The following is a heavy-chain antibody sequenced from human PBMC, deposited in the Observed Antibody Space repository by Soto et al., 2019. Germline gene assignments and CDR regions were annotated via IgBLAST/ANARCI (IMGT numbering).Heavy chain of an antibody. CDR2: ISSSSRST. V-gene: IGHV3-11*06. J-gene: IGHJ6*02. CDR1: GFTFSDYY. Sequence: GGSLRFSCAASGFTFSDYYMSWIRQAPGKGLEWVSYISSSSRSTKYADSVKGRFTISRDNAKNSLFLQMNSLRGEDTAVYYCARDVYRYSSSSPEDVWGQGTTVTVSS. D-gene: IGHD6-6*01. CDR3: ARDVYRYSSSSPEDV.